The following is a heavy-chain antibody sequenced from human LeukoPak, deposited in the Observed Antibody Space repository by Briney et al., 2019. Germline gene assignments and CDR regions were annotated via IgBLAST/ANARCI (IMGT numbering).Heavy chain of an antibody. V-gene: IGHV1-18*01. Sequence: GASVKVSCKASGYTFTSYGISWVRQAPGQGLEWMGWISAYNGNTNYAQKLQGRVTMTTDTSTSTAYMELRSLRSDDTAVYYCARDVQYSGSYHIEYWGQGTLVTASS. CDR3: ARDVQYSGSYHIEY. CDR1: GYTFTSYG. J-gene: IGHJ4*02. D-gene: IGHD1-26*01. CDR2: ISAYNGNT.